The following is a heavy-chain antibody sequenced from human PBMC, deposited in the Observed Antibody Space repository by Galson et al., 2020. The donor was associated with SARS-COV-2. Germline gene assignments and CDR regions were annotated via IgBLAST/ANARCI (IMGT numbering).Heavy chain of an antibody. J-gene: IGHJ5*02. CDR2: IIPIFGTA. V-gene: IGHV1-69*01. D-gene: IGHD6-19*01. CDR3: ARGGSGWYASWFDP. Sequence: GGIIPIFGTANYAQKFQGRVTITADESTSTAYMELSSLRSEDTAVYYCARGGSGWYASWFDPWGQGTLVTVSS.